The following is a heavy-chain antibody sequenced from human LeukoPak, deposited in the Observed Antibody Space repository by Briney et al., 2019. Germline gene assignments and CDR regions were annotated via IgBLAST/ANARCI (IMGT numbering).Heavy chain of an antibody. J-gene: IGHJ4*02. D-gene: IGHD3-10*01. CDR3: ARRDQYGSGSTDY. CDR1: GGSISSGDYY. CDR2: IYYSGST. V-gene: IGHV4-30-4*01. Sequence: PSETLSLTCTVSGGSISSGDYYWSWIRQPPGKGLEWIGYIYYSGSTYYNPSLKSRVTISVDTSKNQFSLKLSSVTAADTAVYYCARRDQYGSGSTDYWGQGTLVTVSS.